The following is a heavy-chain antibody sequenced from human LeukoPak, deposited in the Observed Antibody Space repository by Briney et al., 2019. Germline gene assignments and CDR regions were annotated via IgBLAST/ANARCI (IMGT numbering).Heavy chain of an antibody. D-gene: IGHD3-22*01. CDR1: GYTFTSYW. CDR2: IDPSDSYT. CDR3: ARHYYYDSSTVEY. J-gene: IGHJ4*02. Sequence: GESLKISCKGSGYTFTSYWITWVRRMPGKGLEWMGRIDPSDSYTKYSPSFEGHVTLSADTSISTAYLQWSSLKASDTAMYYCARHYYYDSSTVEYWGQGTLVTVSS. V-gene: IGHV5-10-1*01.